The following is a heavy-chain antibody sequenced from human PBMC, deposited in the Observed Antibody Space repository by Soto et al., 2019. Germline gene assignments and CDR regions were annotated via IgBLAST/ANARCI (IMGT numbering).Heavy chain of an antibody. D-gene: IGHD5-18*01. Sequence: QVQLQESGPGLVKSSQTLSLTCTVSGGSINSGGYYWSWIRQHPGKGLEWIGYIYYRGSTYYNPSLKSRVTLSVEPSKNQFSLKLNSVSAADTAVYYCAREYSFGRFAYWGQGTLVTVSS. CDR3: AREYSFGRFAY. J-gene: IGHJ4*02. V-gene: IGHV4-31*03. CDR2: IYYRGST. CDR1: GGSINSGGYY.